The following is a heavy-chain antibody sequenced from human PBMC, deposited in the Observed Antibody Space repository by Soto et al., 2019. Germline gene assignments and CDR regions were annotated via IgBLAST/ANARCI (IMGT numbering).Heavy chain of an antibody. J-gene: IGHJ6*02. D-gene: IGHD6-19*01. V-gene: IGHV3-72*01. Sequence: EVQLVESGGGLVQPGGSLRLSCAASGLIFSDYHMDWVRQAPGKGLEWVGRIRRKANSYTTEYAASVKGRFTISRDDSKSSLYLQTTSLKSEDTAVYYCAMLGGWSGGSSGMDVWGQGTTVTVSS. CDR1: GLIFSDYH. CDR3: AMLGGWSGGSSGMDV. CDR2: IRRKANSYTT.